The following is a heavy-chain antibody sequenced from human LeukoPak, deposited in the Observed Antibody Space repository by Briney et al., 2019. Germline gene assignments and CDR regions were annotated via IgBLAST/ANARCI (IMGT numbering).Heavy chain of an antibody. J-gene: IGHJ6*03. CDR2: INPSGGST. CDR3: ARDPGIYGSGSYNYYYMDV. Sequence: ASVKVSCKASGYTFTSYYMHWVRQAPGQGLEWMGIINPSGGSTSYAQKFQGRVTMTRDMSTSTVYMELSSLRSEDTAVYYCARDPGIYGSGSYNYYYMDVWGKGTTVTISS. CDR1: GYTFTSYY. D-gene: IGHD3-10*01. V-gene: IGHV1-46*01.